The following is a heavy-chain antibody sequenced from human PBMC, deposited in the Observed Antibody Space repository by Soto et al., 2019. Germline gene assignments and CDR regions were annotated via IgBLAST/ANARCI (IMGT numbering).Heavy chain of an antibody. CDR2: ISAYNGNT. Sequence: GPSVKVSCKASGYTFTSYGISLVRQAPGQGLEWMGWISAYNGNTNYAQKLQGRVTMTTDTSTSTAYMELRSLRSDDTAVYYCARDSTMVRGPKGYTYWGQGTLVTVSS. V-gene: IGHV1-18*01. D-gene: IGHD3-10*01. J-gene: IGHJ4*02. CDR3: ARDSTMVRGPKGYTY. CDR1: GYTFTSYG.